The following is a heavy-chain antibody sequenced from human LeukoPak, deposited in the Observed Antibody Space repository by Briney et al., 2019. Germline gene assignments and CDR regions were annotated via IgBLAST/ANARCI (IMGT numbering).Heavy chain of an antibody. J-gene: IGHJ4*02. Sequence: GESLKISCQGSGYSFNSYWIGWVRQMPGKGLEWMGIIYSGDSDNRHSPSSQGQVRFPVDQPNNPAPLQWSRLKGPDTGPYCCARLRSGWCDYVDQGGEGPLVIVSS. CDR2: IYSGDSDN. CDR1: GYSFNSYW. V-gene: IGHV5-51*01. D-gene: IGHD4-17*01. CDR3: ARLRSGWCDYVDQ.